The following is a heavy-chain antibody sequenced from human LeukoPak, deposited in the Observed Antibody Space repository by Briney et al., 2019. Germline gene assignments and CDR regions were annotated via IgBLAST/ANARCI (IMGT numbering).Heavy chain of an antibody. Sequence: GGSLRLSCAASGFTFSSYWMHWVRQAPGKGLEWVSYISSRSSIIYYANSVKGRFTISRDNSKNTLYLQMKTLRSEDTAVYYCGYYNSGSYSTPDSWGQGTQVTVSS. CDR3: GYYNSGSYSTPDS. D-gene: IGHD3-10*01. J-gene: IGHJ5*01. V-gene: IGHV3-48*01. CDR1: GFTFSSYW. CDR2: ISSRSSII.